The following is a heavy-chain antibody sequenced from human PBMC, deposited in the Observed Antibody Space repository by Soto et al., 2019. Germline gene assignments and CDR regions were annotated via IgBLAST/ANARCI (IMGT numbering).Heavy chain of an antibody. J-gene: IGHJ3*02. CDR2: IIPIFGTA. D-gene: IGHD2-21*02. CDR3: AMGNCGGDCYIPSMFGAFDI. Sequence: QVQLVQSGAEVKKPGSSVKVYCKASGGTFSSYAISWVRQAPGQGLEWMGGIIPIFGTANYAQKFQGRVTITADESTSTAYMELSSLRSEDTAVYYCAMGNCGGDCYIPSMFGAFDIWGQGTMVTVSS. CDR1: GGTFSSYA. V-gene: IGHV1-69*12.